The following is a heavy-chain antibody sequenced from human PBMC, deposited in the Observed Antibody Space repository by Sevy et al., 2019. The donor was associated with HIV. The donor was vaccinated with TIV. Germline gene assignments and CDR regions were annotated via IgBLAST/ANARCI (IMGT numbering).Heavy chain of an antibody. CDR3: TTMEYYHNIIGSSSGDY. J-gene: IGHJ4*02. Sequence: ASVKVSCKVSGYTLTKLDMHWVRQAPGKGLELMGGFDPEDGDTFYAQKFQGRVTMTEDTSTDTAYMELSSLRSEDTAVYYCTTMEYYHNIIGSSSGDYWGQRTLVTVSS. CDR1: GYTLTKLD. D-gene: IGHD3-22*01. V-gene: IGHV1-24*01. CDR2: FDPEDGDT.